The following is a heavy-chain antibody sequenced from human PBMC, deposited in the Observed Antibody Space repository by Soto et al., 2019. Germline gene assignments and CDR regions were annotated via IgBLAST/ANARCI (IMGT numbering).Heavy chain of an antibody. Sequence: SETLSLTCAVYGGSFSGYYWSWIRQPPGKGLEWIGEINHSGSTNYNPSLKSRVTISVDTSKNQFSLKLSSVTAADTAVYYCARMGGIWGSYRPFYYYYYMEVWGKGTTVTVSS. CDR2: INHSGST. CDR1: GGSFSGYY. D-gene: IGHD3-16*02. CDR3: ARMGGIWGSYRPFYYYYYMEV. J-gene: IGHJ6*03. V-gene: IGHV4-34*01.